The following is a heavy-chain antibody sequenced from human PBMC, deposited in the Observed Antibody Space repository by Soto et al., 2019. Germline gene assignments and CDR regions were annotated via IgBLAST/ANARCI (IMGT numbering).Heavy chain of an antibody. V-gene: IGHV3-15*01. CDR2: IKGKAAGGTS. D-gene: IGHD3-16*01. CDR1: GVSFSNAW. CDR3: GTRPTFSNVGDEEQLQR. Sequence: EVQLVESGGGLIKPGGSLRLSCAASGVSFSNAWLTWVRQAPGQGLDWVGRIKGKAAGGTSDYAEDVEGRFIISGVDSKNKLDLKMVSLKAEDATVYYYGTRPTFSNVGDEEQLQRRSQCTVVPVS. J-gene: IGHJ1*01.